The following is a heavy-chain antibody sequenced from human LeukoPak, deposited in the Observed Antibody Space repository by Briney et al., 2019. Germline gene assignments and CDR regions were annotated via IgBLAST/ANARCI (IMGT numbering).Heavy chain of an antibody. D-gene: IGHD6-13*01. J-gene: IGHJ6*02. CDR1: GGSISSYY. CDR3: ARAGSSSWSLYYYYGMGV. Sequence: SETLSLTCTVSGGSISSYYWSWIRQPPGKGLEWIGYIYYSGSTNYNPSLKSRVTISVDTSKNQFSLKLSSVTAADTAVYYCARAGSSSWSLYYYYGMGVWGQGTTVTVSS. CDR2: IYYSGST. V-gene: IGHV4-59*01.